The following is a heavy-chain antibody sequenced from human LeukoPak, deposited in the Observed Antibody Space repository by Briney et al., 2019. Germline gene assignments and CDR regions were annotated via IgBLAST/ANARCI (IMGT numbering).Heavy chain of an antibody. V-gene: IGHV3-30*18. D-gene: IGHD5-18*01. CDR3: AKVNTAMVIGYFDY. CDR1: GFTFSSYG. J-gene: IGHJ4*02. Sequence: PGGSLRLSCAASGFTFSSYGMHWVRQAPGKGLEWVAVISYDGSNKYYADSVKGRFTISRDNSKNTLYLQMNSLRAEDTAVYYCAKVNTAMVIGYFDYWGQGTLVTVSS. CDR2: ISYDGSNK.